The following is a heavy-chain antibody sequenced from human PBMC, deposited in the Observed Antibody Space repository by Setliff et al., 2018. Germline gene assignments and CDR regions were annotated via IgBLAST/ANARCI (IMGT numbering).Heavy chain of an antibody. V-gene: IGHV4-61*02. CDR3: ARDRTAYSYGLDV. J-gene: IGHJ6*02. CDR1: GGSISSGSYY. CDR2: LHTSGST. Sequence: LSLTCAVSGGSISSGSYYWSWIRQPAGKGLEWVGRLHTSGSTNYNPSLKSRVNMSIDTSKNQFALNLKSVTAADTAVYYCARDRTAYSYGLDVWGQGTTVTVSS. D-gene: IGHD5-18*01.